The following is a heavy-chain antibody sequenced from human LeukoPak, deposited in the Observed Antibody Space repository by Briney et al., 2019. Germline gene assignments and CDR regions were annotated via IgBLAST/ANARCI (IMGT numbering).Heavy chain of an antibody. J-gene: IGHJ4*02. CDR1: GFTVSSNY. Sequence: GGSLRLSCAASGFTVSSNYMSWVSQAPGKGLEWVSVIYSGGSTYYAYSVKGRFTISRDSSKNTLYLQMNSLRAEDTAVYYCARGGVVQYSNFDYWGQGTLVTVSS. D-gene: IGHD2-15*01. CDR3: ARGGVVQYSNFDY. V-gene: IGHV3-53*01. CDR2: IYSGGST.